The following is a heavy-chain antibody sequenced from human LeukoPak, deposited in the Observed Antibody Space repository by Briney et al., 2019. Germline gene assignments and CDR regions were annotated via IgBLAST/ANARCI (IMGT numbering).Heavy chain of an antibody. D-gene: IGHD6-19*01. CDR1: GFTFSSYW. V-gene: IGHV3-23*01. CDR3: AKVISGWRNQFDY. Sequence: GGSLRLSCAASGFTFSSYWMNWVRQAPGKGLEWVSAISGSGGSTYYADSVKGRFTISRDNSKNTLYLQMNSLRAEDTAVYYCAKVISGWRNQFDYWGQGTLVTVSS. J-gene: IGHJ4*02. CDR2: ISGSGGST.